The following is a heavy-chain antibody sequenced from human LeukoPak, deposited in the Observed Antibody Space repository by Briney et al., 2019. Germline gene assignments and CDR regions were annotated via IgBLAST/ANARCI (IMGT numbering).Heavy chain of an antibody. Sequence: ASVTVSYKPSGYPFDNFGLTWVRQAPGQGLEGMGWISAYNGNTHYAQKFRGRLTMTTDTSTTTAYLELRSLKSDDTAVYYCARDRLGGDLTGESLYWGQGTLVTVSS. D-gene: IGHD4-17*01. V-gene: IGHV1-18*01. CDR1: GYPFDNFG. CDR3: ARDRLGGDLTGESLY. CDR2: ISAYNGNT. J-gene: IGHJ4*02.